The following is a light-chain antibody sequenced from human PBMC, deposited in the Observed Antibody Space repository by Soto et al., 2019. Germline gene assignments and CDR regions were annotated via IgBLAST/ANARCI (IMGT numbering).Light chain of an antibody. Sequence: EIGMRHSPATLSVSPGKRTTLSCRPTQSVSINLAWCQQKPGQAPTLLIYGASSRATGIPAWVSGSASETEFTLTISSLQSEDFAVYYSQQYNNWLTWTFGQGTRV. V-gene: IGKV3-15*01. CDR3: QQYNNWLTWT. J-gene: IGKJ1*01. CDR1: QSVSIN. CDR2: GAS.